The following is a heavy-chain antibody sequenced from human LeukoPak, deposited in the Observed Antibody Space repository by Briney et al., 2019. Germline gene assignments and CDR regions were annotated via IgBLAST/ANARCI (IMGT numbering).Heavy chain of an antibody. J-gene: IGHJ5*02. CDR3: ARGKKPGVGVAGTGYFFDP. V-gene: IGHV1-18*01. CDR1: GYTFNSYG. Sequence: GASVRVSCKSSGYTFNSYGITWVRQAPGQGLEWMGWINTYNGHTNYAQKLQSRVTMTTDTSTSTAYMELRSLRSDDTAVYYCARGKKPGVGVAGTGYFFDPWGQGTLVTVSS. D-gene: IGHD6-19*01. CDR2: INTYNGHT.